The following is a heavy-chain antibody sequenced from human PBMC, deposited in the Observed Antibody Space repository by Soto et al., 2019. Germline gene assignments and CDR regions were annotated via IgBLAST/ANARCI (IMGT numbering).Heavy chain of an antibody. CDR1: GGSISSYY. CDR3: ARGLRKQWLVSWFDY. Sequence: SETLSLTCTVSGGSISSYYWSWIRQPPGKGLEWIGYIYYSGSTNYNPSLKSRVTISVDTSKNQFSLKLSSVTAADTAVYYCARGLRKQWLVSWFDYWGQGTLVTVSS. D-gene: IGHD6-19*01. CDR2: IYYSGST. J-gene: IGHJ4*02. V-gene: IGHV4-59*01.